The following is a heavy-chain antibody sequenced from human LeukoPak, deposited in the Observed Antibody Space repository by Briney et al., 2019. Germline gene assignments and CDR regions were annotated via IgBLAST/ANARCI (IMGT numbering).Heavy chain of an antibody. Sequence: GRSLRLSCAASGFTFSGHFMSWVRQAPGEGLEWVAYINQEGSEKYYVESVKGRFTITRDNARDSLYLQMNSLRAEDTAVYYCARAEYYYGSGTTLGVDWGQGTLVTVSS. V-gene: IGHV3-7*01. J-gene: IGHJ4*02. CDR1: GFTFSGHF. D-gene: IGHD3-10*01. CDR3: ARAEYYYGSGTTLGVD. CDR2: INQEGSEK.